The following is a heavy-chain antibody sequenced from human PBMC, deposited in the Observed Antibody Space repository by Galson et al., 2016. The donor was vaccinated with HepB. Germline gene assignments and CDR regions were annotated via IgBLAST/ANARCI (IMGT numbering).Heavy chain of an antibody. J-gene: IGHJ4*02. CDR1: GGSINSGSYY. Sequence: TLSLTCSVSGGSINSGSYYWTWIRQPAGMGLEYIGRISISGSTNYNPSLRRRVTMSLGTSKNQFSLRLRSVTAADTSVYYCARQPIPDTVLVNYFDYWGQGTLVTVSS. V-gene: IGHV4-61*02. CDR3: ARQPIPDTVLVNYFDY. CDR2: ISISGST. D-gene: IGHD3-9*01.